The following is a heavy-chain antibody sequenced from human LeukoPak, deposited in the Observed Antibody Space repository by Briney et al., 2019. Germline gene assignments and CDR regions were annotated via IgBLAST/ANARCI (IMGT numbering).Heavy chain of an antibody. D-gene: IGHD5-24*01. CDR3: VRDHWGWLQSYYYYYMDV. Sequence: SVKVSCKASGGTFSSYAISWVRQAPGQGLEWMGGIIPIFGTANYAQKFQGRVTITTDESTSTAYMELSSLRSEDTAVYYCVRDHWGWLQSYYYYYMDVWGKGTTVTVSS. J-gene: IGHJ6*03. CDR2: IIPIFGTA. V-gene: IGHV1-69*05. CDR1: GGTFSSYA.